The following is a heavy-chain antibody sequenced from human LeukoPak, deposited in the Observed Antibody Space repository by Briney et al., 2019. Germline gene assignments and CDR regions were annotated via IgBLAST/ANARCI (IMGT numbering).Heavy chain of an antibody. CDR2: ISGSGGST. V-gene: IGHV3-23*01. CDR1: GFTFSSYA. D-gene: IGHD5-18*01. J-gene: IGHJ6*03. CDR3: ARESYSSYMDV. Sequence: GGSLRLSCAASGFTFSSYAMGWVRQAPGKGLEWVAAISGSGGSTYYADSVKGRFTISRDNSKNSLYLQMNSLRAEDTAVYYCARESYSSYMDVWGKGTTVTVSS.